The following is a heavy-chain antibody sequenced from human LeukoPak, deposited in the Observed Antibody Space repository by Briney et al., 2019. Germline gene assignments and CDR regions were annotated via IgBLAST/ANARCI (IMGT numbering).Heavy chain of an antibody. V-gene: IGHV4-59*01. CDR1: GGSINNYW. CDR3: ARYCGGGDCYSKALDY. D-gene: IGHD2-15*01. CDR2: IYYSGSA. Sequence: PSETLSLTCSVSGGSINNYWWNWIRQPPGKGLEWIGCIYYSGSASYNPSLKSRLTISVDTSLNQFSLKLNSVTAADTAVYYCARYCGGGDCYSKALDYWGQGILVTVSS. J-gene: IGHJ4*02.